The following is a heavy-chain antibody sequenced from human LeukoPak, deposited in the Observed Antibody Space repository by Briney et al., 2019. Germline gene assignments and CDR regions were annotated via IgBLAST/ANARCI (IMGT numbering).Heavy chain of an antibody. Sequence: SETLSLTCTVSGFSISSGGYYWGWIRQHPGKGLEWIVYISYSGSTYYNPSLKSRITISVDTSKNHFSPKLSSVTAADTAVFYCARGLAAAGTDYFDYWGQGTLVTVSS. J-gene: IGHJ4*02. CDR2: ISYSGST. CDR3: ARGLAAAGTDYFDY. V-gene: IGHV4-31*03. CDR1: GFSISSGGYY. D-gene: IGHD6-13*01.